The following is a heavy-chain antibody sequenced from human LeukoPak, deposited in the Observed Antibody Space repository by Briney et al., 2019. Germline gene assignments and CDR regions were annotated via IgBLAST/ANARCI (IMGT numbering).Heavy chain of an antibody. CDR3: ARNWYYYGSENNWFDP. CDR2: IYSGGST. CDR1: GLTARSTY. D-gene: IGHD3-10*01. V-gene: IGHV3-66*01. J-gene: IGHJ5*02. Sequence: GGPRKPSVAPPGLTARSTYMSWAPRAPGKGLEGAPVIYSGGSTYYADSVKGRFTISRDNSKNTLYLQMNSLRAEDTAVYYCARNWYYYGSENNWFDPWGQGTLVTVSS.